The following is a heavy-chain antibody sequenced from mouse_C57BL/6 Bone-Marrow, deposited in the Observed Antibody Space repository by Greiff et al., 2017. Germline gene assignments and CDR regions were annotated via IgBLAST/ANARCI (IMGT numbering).Heavy chain of an antibody. Sequence: VQLQQSGAELVRPGASVTLSCKASGYTFTDYEMHWVKQTPLHGLEWFGAIVPETGGTAYTQKFKGKAILTADKSSSTAYMELRSLTSEDSAVYYCTREGFDYWGQGTTLTVSS. CDR3: TREGFDY. V-gene: IGHV1-15*01. CDR1: GYTFTDYE. CDR2: IVPETGGT. J-gene: IGHJ2*01.